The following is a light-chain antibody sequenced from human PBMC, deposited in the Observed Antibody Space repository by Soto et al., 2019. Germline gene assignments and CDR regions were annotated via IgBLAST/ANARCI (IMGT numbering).Light chain of an antibody. CDR2: LNSDGSH. V-gene: IGLV4-69*01. CDR1: SGHSSYA. J-gene: IGLJ2*01. Sequence: QSVLTQSPSASASLGASVKLTCTLSSGHSSYAIAWHQQQPEKGPRYLMKLNSDGSHSKGDGIPDRLSGSSSGAERYLTISSLQYEDEADYYRQTWGTGIQVFGGGTKLTVL. CDR3: QTWGTGIQV.